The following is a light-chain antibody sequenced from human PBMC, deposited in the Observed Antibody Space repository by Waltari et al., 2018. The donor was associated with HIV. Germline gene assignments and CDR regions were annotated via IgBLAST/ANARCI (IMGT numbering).Light chain of an antibody. CDR3: HSYDSSLSAYV. V-gene: IGLV1-40*01. CDR1: RPHIGAGYA. J-gene: IGLJ1*01. CDR2: GYN. Sequence: QSVLTQPPSVSGAPGQRVPISCTGSRPHIGAGYALHWYPQLPGTAPKVVINGYNNRPSGVPDRFSGSKSGTSATSASLAITGLQAEDEADYYCHSYDSSLSAYVFGTGTNVAVL.